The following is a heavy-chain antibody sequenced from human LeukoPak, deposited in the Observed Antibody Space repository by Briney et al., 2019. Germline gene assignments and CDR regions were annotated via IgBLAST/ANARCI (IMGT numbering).Heavy chain of an antibody. CDR1: GFTVSSNY. J-gene: IGHJ6*02. CDR3: ARDRPSLGYCSGGSCYSPAGMDV. CDR2: ISYDGSNK. Sequence: PGGSLRLSCAASGFTVSSNYMSWVRQAPGKGLEWVAVISYDGSNKYYADSVKGRFTISRDNSKNTLYLQMNSLRAEDTAVYYCARDRPSLGYCSGGSCYSPAGMDVWGQGTTVTVSS. V-gene: IGHV3-30-3*01. D-gene: IGHD2-15*01.